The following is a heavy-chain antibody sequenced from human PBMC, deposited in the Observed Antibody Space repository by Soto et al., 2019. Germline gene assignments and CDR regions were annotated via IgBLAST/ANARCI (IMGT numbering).Heavy chain of an antibody. J-gene: IGHJ6*03. CDR3: ARGYDFQLYYYYYYMDV. D-gene: IGHD3-3*01. CDR1: GFTFSSYS. Sequence: GGSLRLSCAASGFTFSSYSMNWVRQAPGKGLEWVSSISSSSSYIYYADSVKGRFTISRDNAKNSLYLQMNSLRAEDTAVYYCARGYDFQLYYYYYYMDVWGKGTTVTVSS. V-gene: IGHV3-21*01. CDR2: ISSSSSYI.